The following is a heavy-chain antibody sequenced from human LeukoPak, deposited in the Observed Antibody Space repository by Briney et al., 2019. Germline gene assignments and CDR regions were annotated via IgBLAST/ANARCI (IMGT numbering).Heavy chain of an antibody. CDR2: IYPGDTDT. CDR1: GYRFTSYW. J-gene: IGHJ4*02. D-gene: IGHD6-13*01. V-gene: IGHV5-51*01. Sequence: GGSLQIPCKGSGYRFTSYWIGWARQMPGKGVEGMGIIYPGDTDTRYRPSFQGQVTISADKSISTAYLQWSSLKASDTAMYYCAREGIAAALGTLDYWGQGTLVTVSS. CDR3: AREGIAAALGTLDY.